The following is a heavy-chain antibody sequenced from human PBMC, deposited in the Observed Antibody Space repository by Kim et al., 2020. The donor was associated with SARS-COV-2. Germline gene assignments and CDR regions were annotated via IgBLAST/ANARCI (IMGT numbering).Heavy chain of an antibody. Sequence: GGSLRLSCAASGFTFSSYGMHWVRQAPGKGLEWVAVIWYDGSNKYYTDSVKGRFTISRDNSKNTLYLQMNSLRAEDTAVYYCARGGGYCSSTSCHIVGATTTFDYWGQGTLVTVSS. CDR1: GFTFSSYG. D-gene: IGHD2-2*01. CDR2: IWYDGSNK. CDR3: ARGGGYCSSTSCHIVGATTTFDY. J-gene: IGHJ4*02. V-gene: IGHV3-33*01.